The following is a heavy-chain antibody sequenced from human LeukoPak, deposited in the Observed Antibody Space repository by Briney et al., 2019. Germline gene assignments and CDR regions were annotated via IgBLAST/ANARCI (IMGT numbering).Heavy chain of an antibody. CDR2: IIPIFGTA. Sequence: SVKVSCKASGGTFSSYAISWVRQAPGQGLEWMGGIIPIFGTANYAQKFQGRVTITTDESTSTAYMELSSLRSEDTAVYYCARDWDLPGGSLLRWGQGTLVTVSS. CDR3: ARDWDLPGGSLLR. J-gene: IGHJ4*02. V-gene: IGHV1-69*05. D-gene: IGHD2-15*01. CDR1: GGTFSSYA.